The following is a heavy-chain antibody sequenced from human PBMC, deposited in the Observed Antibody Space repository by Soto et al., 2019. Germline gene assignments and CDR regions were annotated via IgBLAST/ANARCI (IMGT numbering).Heavy chain of an antibody. CDR2: ISGSGGST. J-gene: IGHJ3*02. D-gene: IGHD3-22*01. CDR3: AKAQHSVVVIWGDAFDI. CDR1: GFTFSSYA. V-gene: IGHV3-23*01. Sequence: GGSLRLSCAASGFTFSSYAMSWVRQAPGKGLEWVSAISGSGGSTYYADSVKGRFTISRDNSKNTLYLQMNSLRAEDTTVYYCAKAQHSVVVIWGDAFDIWGQGTMVTVSS.